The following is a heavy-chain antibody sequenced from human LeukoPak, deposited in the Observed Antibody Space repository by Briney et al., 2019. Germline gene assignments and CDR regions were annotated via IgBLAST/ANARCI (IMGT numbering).Heavy chain of an antibody. CDR2: INPNSGGT. J-gene: IGHJ5*02. V-gene: IGHV1-2*02. CDR1: GYTFTGYY. D-gene: IGHD6-13*01. Sequence: ASVKVSCKASGYTFTGYYMHWVRQAPGQGLGWMGWINPNSGGTNYAQKFQGSVTMTRETSISTAYMELSRLRSDDTAVYYCARGSYSSSWYKFDPSGQGTLVTVSS. CDR3: ARGSYSSSWYKFDP.